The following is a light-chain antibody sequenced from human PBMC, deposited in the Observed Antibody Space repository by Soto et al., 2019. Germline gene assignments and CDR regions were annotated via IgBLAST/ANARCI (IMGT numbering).Light chain of an antibody. CDR1: QSVSSN. CDR2: GAS. J-gene: IGKJ4*01. Sequence: EIVMTQSPATLSVSPGERVTLSCRASQSVSSNLAWYQQKPGQAPRLLIYGASTRATGIPARFSGSGSGTEFTLTISSLQSEDFAVYHCQQYNDWPPLTFGGGTKLEIK. V-gene: IGKV3-15*01. CDR3: QQYNDWPPLT.